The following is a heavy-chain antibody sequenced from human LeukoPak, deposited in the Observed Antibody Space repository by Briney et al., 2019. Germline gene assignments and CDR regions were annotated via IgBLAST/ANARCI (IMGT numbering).Heavy chain of an antibody. CDR3: ATNGGWLQFVG. Sequence: ASVKVSCKASGYTFTSYGITWVRQAPGQGLEWMGWISGYNGNTNYAQNFQGRVTITTDESTSTAYMELSSLRSEDTAVYYCATNGGWLQFVGWGQGTLVTVSS. CDR2: ISGYNGNT. V-gene: IGHV1-18*01. D-gene: IGHD5-24*01. J-gene: IGHJ4*02. CDR1: GYTFTSYG.